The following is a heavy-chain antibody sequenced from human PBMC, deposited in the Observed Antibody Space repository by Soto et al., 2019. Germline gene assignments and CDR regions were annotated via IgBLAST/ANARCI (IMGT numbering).Heavy chain of an antibody. V-gene: IGHV5-51*01. CDR1: GYSFNSYW. J-gene: IGHJ5*02. D-gene: IGHD5-12*01. CDR3: ARAIEMATIGWFDP. Sequence: PGESLKISCKASGYSFNSYWIGWVRQMPGKGLEWMGIIYPGDSDTRYRPSLLGQVTISADKSISTAYLQWSSLKASDTAIYYCARAIEMATIGWFDPWGQGTLVTVSS. CDR2: IYPGDSDT.